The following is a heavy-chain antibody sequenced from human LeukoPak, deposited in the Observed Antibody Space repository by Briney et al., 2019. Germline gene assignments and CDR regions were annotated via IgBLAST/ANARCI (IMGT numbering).Heavy chain of an antibody. D-gene: IGHD6-13*01. V-gene: IGHV5-51*01. CDR2: FYPGDFDT. Sequence: GESLKISCKGSGYSFTSYWIGWVRQMPGKGLEWMGIFYPGDFDTRYSPSFQGQVTISADKSISTAYLQWSSLKASDTAMYYCARLKVPGYSSSWYRPSTPYNWFDPWGQGTLVTVSS. CDR3: ARLKVPGYSSSWYRPSTPYNWFDP. J-gene: IGHJ5*02. CDR1: GYSFTSYW.